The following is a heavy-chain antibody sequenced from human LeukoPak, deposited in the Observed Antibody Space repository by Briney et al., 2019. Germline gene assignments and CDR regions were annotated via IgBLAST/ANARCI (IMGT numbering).Heavy chain of an antibody. D-gene: IGHD3-3*01. CDR1: GFIFSGYY. Sequence: GGSLRLSCAASGFIFSGYYMSWVRQAPGKGLEWISYINSWGSTIHYADSVKGRFTISRDNANTSLYLEMNSLRAEDTAVYYCARDYDVWSGYYRPYFDYWGQGALVTVAS. J-gene: IGHJ4*02. CDR2: INSWGSTI. V-gene: IGHV3-11*04. CDR3: ARDYDVWSGYYRPYFDY.